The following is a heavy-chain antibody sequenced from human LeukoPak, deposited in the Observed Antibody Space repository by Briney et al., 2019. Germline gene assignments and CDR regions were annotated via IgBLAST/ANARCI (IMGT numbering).Heavy chain of an antibody. CDR2: IYTSGST. Sequence: SETLSLTCTVSGGSISSGNYYWSWIRQPAGKGLEWIGRIYTSGSTNYNPSLKSRVTISVDTSKNQFSLKLSSVTAADTAVYYCARHTPILTGYPFDYWGQGTLVTVSS. V-gene: IGHV4-61*02. J-gene: IGHJ4*02. D-gene: IGHD3-9*01. CDR3: ARHTPILTGYPFDY. CDR1: GGSISSGNYY.